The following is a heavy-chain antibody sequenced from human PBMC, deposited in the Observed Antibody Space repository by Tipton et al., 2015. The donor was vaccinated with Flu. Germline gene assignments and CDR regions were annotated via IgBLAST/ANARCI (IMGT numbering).Heavy chain of an antibody. Sequence: TLSLTCTVSGGSINSYFWSWIRQPPGKGLEWIGGMSYSENTYSNPSLKSRVVMSVDTSKNQFSLKLRSVTAADTAVYHCAMSYRLYWCFDLWGRGTLVTVS. D-gene: IGHD3-10*01. CDR3: AMSYRLYWCFDL. J-gene: IGHJ2*01. CDR2: MSYSENT. V-gene: IGHV4-59*04. CDR1: GGSINSYF.